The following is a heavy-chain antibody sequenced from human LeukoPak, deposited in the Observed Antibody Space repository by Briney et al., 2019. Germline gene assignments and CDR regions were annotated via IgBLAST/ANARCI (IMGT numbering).Heavy chain of an antibody. CDR3: ASLVEGDCSSTSCHV. D-gene: IGHD2-2*01. CDR1: GFTFSSYS. V-gene: IGHV3-21*01. Sequence: GGSLRLSCAASGFTFSSYSMNWVRQAPGKGLEWVSSISSSSSYIYYADSVKGRFTISRDNAKNSLYLQMNSLRAEDTAVYYCASLVEGDCSSTSCHVWGQGTLVTVSS. CDR2: ISSSSSYI. J-gene: IGHJ4*02.